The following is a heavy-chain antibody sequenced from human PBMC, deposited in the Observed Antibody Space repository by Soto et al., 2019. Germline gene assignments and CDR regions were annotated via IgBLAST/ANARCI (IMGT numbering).Heavy chain of an antibody. CDR1: GGSISSYY. CDR3: ARTYCSGGSCYREVFDY. CDR2: IYYSGST. V-gene: IGHV4-59*01. D-gene: IGHD2-15*01. Sequence: SETLSLTCTVSGGSISSYYWSWIRQPPGKGLEWIGYIYYSGSTNYNPSLKSRVTISVDTSKNQFSLKLSSVTAADTAVYYCARTYCSGGSCYREVFDYWGQGTLVTVSS. J-gene: IGHJ4*02.